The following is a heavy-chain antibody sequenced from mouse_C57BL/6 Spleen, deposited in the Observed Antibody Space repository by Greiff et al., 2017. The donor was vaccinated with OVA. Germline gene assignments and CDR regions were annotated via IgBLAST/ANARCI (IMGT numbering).Heavy chain of an antibody. J-gene: IGHJ3*02. D-gene: IGHD3-2*02. Sequence: VQLQQSGAELARPGASVKLSCKASGYTFTSYGISWVKQRTGQGLEWIGEIYPRSGNTYYNEKFKGKATLPADKSSSTAYMELRSLTSEDSAVYFCARSTAQATFPGYWGQGTLVTVSA. CDR1: GYTFTSYG. V-gene: IGHV1-81*01. CDR2: IYPRSGNT. CDR3: ARSTAQATFPGY.